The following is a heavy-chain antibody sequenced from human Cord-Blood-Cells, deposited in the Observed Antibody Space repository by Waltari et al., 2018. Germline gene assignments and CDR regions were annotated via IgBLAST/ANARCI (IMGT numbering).Heavy chain of an antibody. D-gene: IGHD3-22*01. CDR3: AVRDSSGYYYFDY. CDR2: IYQSGST. J-gene: IGHJ4*02. CDR1: GGSISSSNW. Sequence: QVQLQESGPGLVKPSGTLSLTCAASGGSISSSNWWSWVRQPPGKGLEWIGEIYQSGSTNYNPSLKGRVTISVDKAKNQFSLKLSSVTAADTAVYYCAVRDSSGYYYFDYWGQGTLVTVSS. V-gene: IGHV4-4*02.